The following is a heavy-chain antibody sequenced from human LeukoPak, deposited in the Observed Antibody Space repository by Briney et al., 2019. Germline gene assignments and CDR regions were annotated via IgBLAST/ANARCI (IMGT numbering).Heavy chain of an antibody. Sequence: PSETLSLTCTVSGGSISNYYWSWIRQPPGKGLEWIGYIYYSGSTNYNPSLKSRVTMSVDTSKNQFSLKLSSVTAADTAVYYCARSYLYYYGMDVWGQGTTVTVSS. CDR2: IYYSGST. CDR3: ARSYLYYYGMDV. V-gene: IGHV4-59*12. J-gene: IGHJ6*02. CDR1: GGSISNYY.